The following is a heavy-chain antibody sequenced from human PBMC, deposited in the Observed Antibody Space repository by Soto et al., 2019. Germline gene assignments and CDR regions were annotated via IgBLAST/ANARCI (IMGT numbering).Heavy chain of an antibody. V-gene: IGHV4-4*02. CDR3: ARIDCSGGSCHHPFDY. CDR1: SGSISSSNW. D-gene: IGHD2-15*01. Sequence: SETLSLTCAVSSGSISSSNWWSWVRQPPGKGLEWIGEIYHSGSTNYNPSLKSRVTISVDKSKNQFSLKLSSVTAADTAVYYCARIDCSGGSCHHPFDYWRQGTLVTVSS. CDR2: IYHSGST. J-gene: IGHJ4*02.